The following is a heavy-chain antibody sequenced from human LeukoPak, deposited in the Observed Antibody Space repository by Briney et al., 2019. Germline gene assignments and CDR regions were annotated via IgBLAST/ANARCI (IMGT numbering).Heavy chain of an antibody. Sequence: GGSLRLSCAASGFTFSSYGMHWVRQAPGKGLEWVAVIWYDGSNKYYADSVKGRFTISRDNSKNTLYLQMNSLRAEDTAVYYCARDEGLMMVAESPGPHDYWGQGTLVTVSS. CDR2: IWYDGSNK. CDR1: GFTFSSYG. D-gene: IGHD3-22*01. CDR3: ARDEGLMMVAESPGPHDY. V-gene: IGHV3-33*01. J-gene: IGHJ4*02.